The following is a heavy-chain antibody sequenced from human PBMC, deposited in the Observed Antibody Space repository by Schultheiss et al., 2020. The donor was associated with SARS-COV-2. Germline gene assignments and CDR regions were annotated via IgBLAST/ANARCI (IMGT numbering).Heavy chain of an antibody. V-gene: IGHV1-18*01. Sequence: ASVKVSCKASGYTFTSYGISWVRQAPGQGLEWMGWISAYNGNTNYAQKLQGRVTMTTDTSTSTAYMELRSLRSDDTAVYYCARGRFVVAHYYYYGMDVWGQGTTVTVSS. D-gene: IGHD2-21*01. J-gene: IGHJ6*02. CDR2: ISAYNGNT. CDR1: GYTFTSYG. CDR3: ARGRFVVAHYYYYGMDV.